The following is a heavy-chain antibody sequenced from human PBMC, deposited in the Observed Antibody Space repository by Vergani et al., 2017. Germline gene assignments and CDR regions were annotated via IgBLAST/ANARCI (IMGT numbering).Heavy chain of an antibody. J-gene: IGHJ4*02. D-gene: IGHD6-19*01. CDR1: GYSFNNYA. V-gene: IGHV7-4-1*01. Sequence: QEHLVQSGSELKKPGASVKVSCKASGYSFNNYAIPWVRQAPGQGLEWMGWINPTTGNPTYARAFTGRFVFSLDTSISTAYLQIGSLKAEGTAVYFCTRAKRGRLAVGATDSWGQGTLVTVSS. CDR3: TRAKRGRLAVGATDS. CDR2: INPTTGNP.